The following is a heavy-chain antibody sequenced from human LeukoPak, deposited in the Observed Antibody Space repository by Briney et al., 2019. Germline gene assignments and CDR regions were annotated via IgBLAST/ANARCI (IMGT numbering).Heavy chain of an antibody. D-gene: IGHD5-12*01. Sequence: ASVKVSCKASGYTFTSYDINWVRQATGQGLEWMGWMNPNSGSTGYAQKFQGRVTITRNTSISTAYMELSGLRSEDTAVYYCARGRSTGYPYYFEYWGQGALVTVSS. CDR2: MNPNSGST. CDR1: GYTFTSYD. V-gene: IGHV1-8*03. CDR3: ARGRSTGYPYYFEY. J-gene: IGHJ4*02.